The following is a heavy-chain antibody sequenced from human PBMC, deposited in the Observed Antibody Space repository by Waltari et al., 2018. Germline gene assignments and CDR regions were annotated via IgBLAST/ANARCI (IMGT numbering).Heavy chain of an antibody. D-gene: IGHD3-10*01. CDR1: GFTFRHYA. V-gene: IGHV3-23*04. CDR2: IGDSGRKT. CDR3: AKDKSNSEFYYHGMDV. Sequence: EVQVVEYGGGLVQPGGSLRRSCASSGFTFRHYAMRWVRQVPGKGLQWVSGIGDSGRKTYYTESVKGRFTISRDNSKNMVYLQMNSLRDEDTAIYYCAKDKSNSEFYYHGMDVWGRGTTVTVSS. J-gene: IGHJ6*02.